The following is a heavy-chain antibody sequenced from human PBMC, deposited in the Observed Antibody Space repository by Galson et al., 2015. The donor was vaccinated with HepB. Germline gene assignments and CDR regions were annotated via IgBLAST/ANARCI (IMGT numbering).Heavy chain of an antibody. CDR3: ARDLYLGYCSAGTCPIDY. D-gene: IGHD2-15*01. V-gene: IGHV4-34*01. CDR1: GGSFSGYY. CDR2: INHSGST. J-gene: IGHJ4*02. Sequence: ETLSLTCAVYGGSFSGYYWSWIRQPPGKGLEWIGEINHSGSTNYNPSLKSRVTISVDTSKNQFSLRLTSVTAADAAMYYCARDLYLGYCSAGTCPIDYWGQGTLVTVSS.